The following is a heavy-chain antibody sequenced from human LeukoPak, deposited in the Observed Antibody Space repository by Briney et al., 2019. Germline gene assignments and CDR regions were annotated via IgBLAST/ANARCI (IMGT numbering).Heavy chain of an antibody. V-gene: IGHV3-30*02. CDR1: GFIFSTYG. D-gene: IGHD6-13*01. CDR3: ARTRIAAARQFDY. J-gene: IGHJ4*02. CDR2: IRHDGSIK. Sequence: GGSLRLSCAASGFIFSTYGMYWVRQAPGKGLEWVAFIRHDGSIKNYADSVKGRSTISRDNSKNTLYLQMNSLRAEDTAVYYCARTRIAAARQFDYWGQGTLVTVSS.